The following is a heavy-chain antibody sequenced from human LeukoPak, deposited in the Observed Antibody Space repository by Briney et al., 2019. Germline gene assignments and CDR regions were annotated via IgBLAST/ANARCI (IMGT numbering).Heavy chain of an antibody. CDR1: GYTFSSYG. CDR2: INTRGGSI. V-gene: IGHV1-46*01. J-gene: IGHJ4*02. Sequence: ASVKVSCKASGYTFSSYGINWVRQAPGQGLDWMGIINTRGGSISYAQKFQGRVTMTRDTSTSTVYMELSSLRSEDTAVYYCARDAPDDSSGYYFDYWGQGTLVTVSS. CDR3: ARDAPDDSSGYYFDY. D-gene: IGHD3-22*01.